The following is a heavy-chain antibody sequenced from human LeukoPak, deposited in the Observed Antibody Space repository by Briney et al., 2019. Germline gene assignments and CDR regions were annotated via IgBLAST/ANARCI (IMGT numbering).Heavy chain of an antibody. CDR1: GGSFSSDNYY. D-gene: IGHD6-19*01. Sequence: SETLSLTCTVSGGSFSSDNYYWSWIRQPPGRGLEWIGYIYYSGSTNYNPSLKSRVTISVDTSKDQFSLKLSSVTAADTAVYYCARGAVAGRRFLWFDPWGQGTLVTVSS. J-gene: IGHJ5*02. CDR2: IYYSGST. V-gene: IGHV4-61*01. CDR3: ARGAVAGRRFLWFDP.